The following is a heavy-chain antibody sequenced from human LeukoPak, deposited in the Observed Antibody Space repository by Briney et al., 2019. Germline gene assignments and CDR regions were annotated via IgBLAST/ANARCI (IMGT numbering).Heavy chain of an antibody. CDR1: GGTFSSYA. J-gene: IGHJ3*02. CDR3: AREGSCAAFDI. Sequence: ALVKVSCKASGGTFSSYAISWVRQAPGQGLECMGRIIPIFGTANYAQKFQGRVTITTDESTSTAYMELSSLRSEDTAVYYCAREGSCAAFDIWGQGTMVTVSS. CDR2: IIPIFGTA. D-gene: IGHD2-15*01. V-gene: IGHV1-69*05.